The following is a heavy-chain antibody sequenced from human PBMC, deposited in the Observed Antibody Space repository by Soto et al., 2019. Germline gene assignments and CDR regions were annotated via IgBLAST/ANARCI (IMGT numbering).Heavy chain of an antibody. CDR2: INPNSGGT. Sequence: QVQLVQSGAEVKKPGASVKVSCKASGYTFSGYYVHWVRQAPGQGLEWMGWINPNSGGTNYAQKFHGRVTMTRDTSISTVYMELSSLRSDDTAVYYCARDGATVQDYYYMDVWGKGTTVTVSS. CDR3: ARDGATVQDYYYMDV. J-gene: IGHJ6*03. V-gene: IGHV1-2*02. D-gene: IGHD3-16*01. CDR1: GYTFSGYY.